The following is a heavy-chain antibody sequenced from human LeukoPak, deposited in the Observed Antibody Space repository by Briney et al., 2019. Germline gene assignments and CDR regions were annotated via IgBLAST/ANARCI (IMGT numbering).Heavy chain of an antibody. J-gene: IGHJ4*02. V-gene: IGHV3-30*02. CDR3: AKDTGRLAAAGTSDY. CDR2: IRYDESNK. D-gene: IGHD6-13*01. CDR1: GFTFSSYG. Sequence: GGSLRLSCTASGFTFSSYGMHWVRQAPGKGLEWVAFIRYDESNKYYADSVKGRITISRDNAKNSLYLQMNSLRAEDTALYYCAKDTGRLAAAGTSDYWGQGTLVTVSS.